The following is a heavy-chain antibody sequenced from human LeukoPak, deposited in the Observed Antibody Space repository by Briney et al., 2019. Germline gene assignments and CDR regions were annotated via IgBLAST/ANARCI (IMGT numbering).Heavy chain of an antibody. V-gene: IGHV3-64*01. J-gene: IGHJ4*02. CDR3: ARVMSGSGSKYFDY. D-gene: IGHD3-10*01. Sequence: GRSLRLSFAASGFTFSSFPMQWVRQVPGKGLEYVSAISSTGETSYYASSVKDRFTISRDNSKNTLHLQMGSLRAEDTAVYYCARVMSGSGSKYFDYWGQGTLVTVSS. CDR2: ISSTGETS. CDR1: GFTFSSFP.